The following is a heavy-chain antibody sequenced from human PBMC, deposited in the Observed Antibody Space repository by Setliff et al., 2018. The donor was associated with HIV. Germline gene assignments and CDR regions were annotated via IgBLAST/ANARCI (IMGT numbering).Heavy chain of an antibody. D-gene: IGHD3-3*01. CDR1: GFTFSDYY. CDR3: ARDDLEYVFPLHGMDV. J-gene: IGHJ6*02. V-gene: IGHV3-11*05. Sequence: SGGSLRLSCAASGFTFSDYYMSWIRQAPGKGLEWVSSISIGSRHIYYADSVNGRFTVSRDDAKNSLYLQMDNLRADDTAVYYCARDDLEYVFPLHGMDVWGQGTAVTVSS. CDR2: ISIGSRHI.